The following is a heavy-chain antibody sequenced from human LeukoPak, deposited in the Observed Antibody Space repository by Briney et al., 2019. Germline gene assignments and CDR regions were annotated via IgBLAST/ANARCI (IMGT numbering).Heavy chain of an antibody. CDR3: ARVFVGENFDY. CDR1: GFTFSGYE. D-gene: IGHD3-10*02. Sequence: AGGSLRLSCAASGFTFSGYEMNWVRQAPGKGLEWLSYISYTGSNKYYADSVKGRFTISRDNAKNSLYLQMNSLRAEDTAVYFCARVFVGENFDYWGQGTLVTVSS. V-gene: IGHV3-48*03. CDR2: ISYTGSNK. J-gene: IGHJ4*02.